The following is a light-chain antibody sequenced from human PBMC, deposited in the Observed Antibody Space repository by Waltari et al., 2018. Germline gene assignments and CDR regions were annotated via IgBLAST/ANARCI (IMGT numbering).Light chain of an antibody. CDR1: QSVFYRSDNKNY. CDR3: QQYYRSRT. J-gene: IGKJ1*01. V-gene: IGKV4-1*01. CDR2: WAS. Sequence: DIVMTQSPDSLAVSLGERATIDCKYSQSVFYRSDNKNYLAWYQHKPGQPPKFLFYWASTRESGVPDRFSASGSGTDFTLTSNNLQAEDVAVYYCQQYYRSRTFGQGTKVEIK.